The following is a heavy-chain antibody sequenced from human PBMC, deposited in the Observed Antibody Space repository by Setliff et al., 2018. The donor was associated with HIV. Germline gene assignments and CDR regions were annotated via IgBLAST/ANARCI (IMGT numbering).Heavy chain of an antibody. CDR1: GGSFSNYY. J-gene: IGHJ4*02. CDR2: LSPSGTT. CDR3: ASFFVTTVTNQDY. V-gene: IGHV4-34*01. Sequence: PSETLSLTCTVYGGSFSNYYTNWIRQPPGKGLEWIGELSPSGTTRSNPSLQSRVTIALDTSNNQFSLKRTSVTAADTAMYYCASFFVTTVTNQDYWGQGTPVTVSS. D-gene: IGHD4-17*01.